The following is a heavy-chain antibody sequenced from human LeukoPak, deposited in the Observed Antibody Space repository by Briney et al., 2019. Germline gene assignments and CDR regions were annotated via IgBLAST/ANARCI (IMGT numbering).Heavy chain of an antibody. CDR2: IKQDGSEK. D-gene: IGHD3-10*01. V-gene: IGHV3-7*01. CDR3: ARQLGGSGSY. CDR1: GFTFNSYW. J-gene: IGHJ4*02. Sequence: GGSLRLSCAASGFTFNSYWMSWVRQAPGKGLEWVANIKQDGSEKYYVDSVKGRFTISRDNAKNSVYLQMNSLRAEDTAVYYCARQLGGSGSYWGQGTLVTVSS.